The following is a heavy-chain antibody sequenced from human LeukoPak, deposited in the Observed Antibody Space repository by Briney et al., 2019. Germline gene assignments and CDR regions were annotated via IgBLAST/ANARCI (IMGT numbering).Heavy chain of an antibody. CDR2: IWYDESIK. J-gene: IGHJ4*02. D-gene: IGHD3-22*01. CDR1: GFTFSRYG. CDR3: AKDNYDSSGYYAY. V-gene: IGHV3-30*02. Sequence: GGSLRLSCAASGFTFSRYGMHWVRQAPGKGLEWVAFIWYDESIKYYADSVKGRFTVSRYNSKNTLYLQMNSLTADDTAVYYCAKDNYDSSGYYAYSGQGTLVTASS.